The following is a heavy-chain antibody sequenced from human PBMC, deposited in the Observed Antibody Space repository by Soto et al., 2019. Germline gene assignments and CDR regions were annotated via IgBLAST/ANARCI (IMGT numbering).Heavy chain of an antibody. CDR3: AHAMLYCTGGSGSTWFDS. J-gene: IGHJ5*01. V-gene: IGHV2-5*02. CDR1: GFSLSTHGVG. D-gene: IGHD2-8*02. Sequence: QITLKESGPTLVKPTQTLTLTCTFSGFSLSTHGVGVGWVRQPAGKALEWLALIYWDDDKRYSASLNSRLTITKDTCKNQVVLTMTNMDPVDTATYFCAHAMLYCTGGSGSTWFDSWGQGTLVTVSS. CDR2: IYWDDDK.